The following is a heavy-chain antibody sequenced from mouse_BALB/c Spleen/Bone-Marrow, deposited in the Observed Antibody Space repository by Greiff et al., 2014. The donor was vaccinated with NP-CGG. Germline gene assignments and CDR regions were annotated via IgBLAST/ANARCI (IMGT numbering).Heavy chain of an antibody. CDR3: ARWNGYYAMDY. CDR1: GYSITSGYS. J-gene: IGHJ4*01. CDR2: IHYSGGT. D-gene: IGHD1-2*01. Sequence: VQLQQPGPALVKPSQSLSLTCTVTGYSITSGYSWHWIRQFPGNTLEWMGYIHYSGGTNYNPSLKSRISITRDTSKSQFFLQLNSVTTEDTATYYCARWNGYYAMDYWGQGTSVTVSS. V-gene: IGHV3-1*02.